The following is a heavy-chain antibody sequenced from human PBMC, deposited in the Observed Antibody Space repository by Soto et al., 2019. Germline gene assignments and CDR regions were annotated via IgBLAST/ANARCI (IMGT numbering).Heavy chain of an antibody. CDR3: ARRITMVRGPYSYYGMDV. CDR1: GFTFSSHG. J-gene: IGHJ6*02. Sequence: GSLRLSCDASGFTFSSHGMTWVRQAPGKGLEWVAFISSTSSTKNYADSVKGRFTISRDNTKNSLYLQMSSLRDEDTAVYYCARRITMVRGPYSYYGMDVWGQGTTVTVSS. D-gene: IGHD3-10*01. V-gene: IGHV3-48*02. CDR2: ISSTSSTK.